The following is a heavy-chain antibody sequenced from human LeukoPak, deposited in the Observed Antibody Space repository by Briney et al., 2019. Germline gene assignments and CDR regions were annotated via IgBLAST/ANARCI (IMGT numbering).Heavy chain of an antibody. V-gene: IGHV4-59*01. CDR1: GGSFSGYY. CDR2: IYYSGST. Sequence: SETLSLTCAVYGGSFSGYYWSWIRQPPGKGLEWIGYIYYSGSTNYNPSLKSRVTISVDTSKNQFSLKLSSVTAADTAVYYCARVITIFSNWFDPWGQGTLVTVSS. CDR3: ARVITIFSNWFDP. D-gene: IGHD3-9*01. J-gene: IGHJ5*02.